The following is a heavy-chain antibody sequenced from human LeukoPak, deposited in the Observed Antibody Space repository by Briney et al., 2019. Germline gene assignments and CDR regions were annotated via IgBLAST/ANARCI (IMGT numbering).Heavy chain of an antibody. CDR1: GFTSSSYA. Sequence: PGRSLRLSCAASGFTSSSYAMHWVRQAPGKGLEWVAVISYDGSNKYYADSVKGRFTISRDNSKNTLYLQMNSLRAEDTAVYYCARPPRYGSSGYYYSYFDYWGQGTLVTVSS. CDR3: ARPPRYGSSGYYYSYFDY. V-gene: IGHV3-30-3*01. J-gene: IGHJ4*02. CDR2: ISYDGSNK. D-gene: IGHD3-22*01.